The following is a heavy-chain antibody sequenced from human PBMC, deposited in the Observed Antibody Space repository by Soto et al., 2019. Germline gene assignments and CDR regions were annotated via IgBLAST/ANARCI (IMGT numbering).Heavy chain of an antibody. J-gene: IGHJ4*02. V-gene: IGHV3-33*06. Sequence: QVQLVESGGGVVQPGRSLRLSCVASGFTFSNYGMHWVRQAPGEGLEWVGLIWNDGSNEYYADSVKGRFTISRDDSKNTLYLEMNSLRAEDTAVYFCAKVQARVETPTVWRYYFDSWGQGTLVTVSS. CDR2: IWNDGSNE. CDR3: AKVQARVETPTVWRYYFDS. D-gene: IGHD4-4*01. CDR1: GFTFSNYG.